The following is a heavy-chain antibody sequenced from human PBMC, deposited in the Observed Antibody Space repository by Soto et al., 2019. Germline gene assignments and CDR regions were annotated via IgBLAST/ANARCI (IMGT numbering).Heavy chain of an antibody. CDR1: GDSIASHDYY. V-gene: IGHV4-31*03. CDR2: IYHSGST. Sequence: QVQLQELGPGLVKPSQTLSLTCIVSGDSIASHDYYCSWIPLLPGKGLEWIGQIYHSGSTSYNPSLKSRLDISVDTSKNQFSLRLTSVTAADTAVYYCARDRGGKFLKGSGMHVWGQGTTVTVSS. CDR3: ARDRGGKFLKGSGMHV. J-gene: IGHJ6*02.